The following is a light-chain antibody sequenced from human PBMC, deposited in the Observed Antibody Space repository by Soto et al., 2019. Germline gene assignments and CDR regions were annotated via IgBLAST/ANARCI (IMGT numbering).Light chain of an antibody. CDR2: EVS. CDR3: SSYAGSNLYV. J-gene: IGLJ1*01. CDR1: SSDVGGYNY. V-gene: IGLV2-8*01. Sequence: QSALTQPPSASGSPGQSVTISCTGTSSDVGGYNYVSWYQQHPGKAPKLMIYEVSKRPSWVPDRFSGSKSGNTASLTVSGLQAEDEADYYCSSYAGSNLYVFGTGTKLTVL.